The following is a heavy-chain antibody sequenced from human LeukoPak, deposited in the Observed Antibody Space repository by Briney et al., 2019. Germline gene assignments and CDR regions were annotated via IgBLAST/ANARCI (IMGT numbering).Heavy chain of an antibody. CDR3: VREFVTGCNSVTCPSFWFDP. Sequence: SETLSLTCIVSGYSISSGYYWGWIRQFPGKGLEWTGSFYHNGQINYNPSLKSRVTISEDTSKNQFSLKLTSVTAADTAMYFCVREFVTGCNSVTCPSFWFDPWGQGIQVTVSA. CDR2: FYHNGQI. J-gene: IGHJ5*02. D-gene: IGHD2/OR15-2a*01. CDR1: GYSISSGYY. V-gene: IGHV4-38-2*02.